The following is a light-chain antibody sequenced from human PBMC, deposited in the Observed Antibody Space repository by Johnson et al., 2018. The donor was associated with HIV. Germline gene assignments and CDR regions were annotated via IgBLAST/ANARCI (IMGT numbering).Light chain of an antibody. CDR2: DNN. J-gene: IGLJ1*01. Sequence: QSVLTQPPSVSAAPGQKVTISCSGSSSNIGNNYVSWYQQLPGTAPKLLLYDNNKRPSGIPDRSSGSTSGTSATLGITGLQTGDEADYYCGTWDSSLSGVFGTGTKVTVL. V-gene: IGLV1-51*01. CDR1: SSNIGNNY. CDR3: GTWDSSLSGV.